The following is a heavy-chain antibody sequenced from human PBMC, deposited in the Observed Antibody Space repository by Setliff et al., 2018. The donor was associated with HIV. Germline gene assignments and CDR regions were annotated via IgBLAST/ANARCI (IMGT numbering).Heavy chain of an antibody. CDR1: GYTFTSYD. V-gene: IGHV1-8*02. Sequence: ASVKVSCKASGYTFTSYDFNWVRQATGQGLEWMGWMNPKSGNTGYAQKFQGRVIMTRSTSKTTAYMELSSLRSEDTAVYYCATELFIVVAGHTPTFDYWGQGTLVTVSS. CDR3: ATELFIVVAGHTPTFDY. J-gene: IGHJ4*02. D-gene: IGHD6-19*01. CDR2: MNPKSGNT.